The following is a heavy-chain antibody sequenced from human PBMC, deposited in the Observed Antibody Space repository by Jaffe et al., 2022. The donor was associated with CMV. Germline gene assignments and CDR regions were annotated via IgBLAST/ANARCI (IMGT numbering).Heavy chain of an antibody. D-gene: IGHD3-22*01. J-gene: IGHJ4*02. Sequence: QLQLQESGPGLMKPSETLSLTCTVSGGSIRSRSYYWGWVRQSPGRGLEVIGRIYDSGTTFYSPSLESRVTISVDTSNNQISLRLSSVTATDTAVYYCARGRDSSLYTYYFDYWGQGTLVTVSS. CDR2: IYDSGTT. V-gene: IGHV4-39*01. CDR1: GGSIRSRSYY. CDR3: ARGRDSSLYTYYFDY.